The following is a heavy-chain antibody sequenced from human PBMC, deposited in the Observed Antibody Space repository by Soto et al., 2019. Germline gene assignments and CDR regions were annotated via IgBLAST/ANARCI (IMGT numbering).Heavy chain of an antibody. D-gene: IGHD1-1*01. Sequence: QVHLVQSGAEVKKPGASVKVSCKASGYTFTSYGITWVRQAPGQGLEWMGWISAHNGNTDDAQKLQGRVIVTRDTSTSTTYMEIRSLRSDDTAVYYCARGRYGDYWGQGTLVTVSS. J-gene: IGHJ4*02. CDR2: ISAHNGNT. V-gene: IGHV1-18*01. CDR3: ARGRYGDY. CDR1: GYTFTSYG.